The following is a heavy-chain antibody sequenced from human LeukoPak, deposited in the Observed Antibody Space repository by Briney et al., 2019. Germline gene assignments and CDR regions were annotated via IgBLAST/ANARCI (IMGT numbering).Heavy chain of an antibody. CDR3: ARGDVVVAATLDY. Sequence: GGSLRLSCAASTFTVSTNYMSWVRQAPGKGLEWVSVIYAGGNTNYADSVKGRFTISRDNSKNTLYLQMNSLRAEDTAVYYCARGDVVVAATLDYWGQGTLVTVSS. CDR2: IYAGGNT. J-gene: IGHJ4*02. CDR1: TFTVSTNY. D-gene: IGHD2-15*01. V-gene: IGHV3-53*05.